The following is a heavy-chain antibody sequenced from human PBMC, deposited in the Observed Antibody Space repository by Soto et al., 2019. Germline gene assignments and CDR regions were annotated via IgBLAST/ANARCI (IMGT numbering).Heavy chain of an antibody. CDR2: IKQDGSEE. CDR3: AREIGACL. V-gene: IGHV3-7*01. CDR1: GFTFSSYW. J-gene: IGHJ6*04. D-gene: IGHD1-26*01. Sequence: EVQLVESGGGLVQPGGSLRLSCAASGFTFSSYWMSWFRQAPGKGLEWVANIKQDGSEENYVDSVKGRFTISRDNAKNAVYLQMTSPRAADTAVYYGAREIGACLWGKGTTVTVSS.